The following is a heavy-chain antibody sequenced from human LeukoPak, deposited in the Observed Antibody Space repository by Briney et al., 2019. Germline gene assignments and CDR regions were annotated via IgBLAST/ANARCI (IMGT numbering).Heavy chain of an antibody. J-gene: IGHJ4*02. V-gene: IGHV4-4*07. Sequence: PSETLSPTCTVSGGSISSYYWSWIRQPAGKGLEWFGRIYTSGSTNYNPSLKSRVTMSVDTSKNQFSLKLSSVTAADTAVYYCARGYYDSSGPEFDYWGQGTLVTVSS. D-gene: IGHD3-22*01. CDR2: IYTSGST. CDR3: ARGYYDSSGPEFDY. CDR1: GGSISSYY.